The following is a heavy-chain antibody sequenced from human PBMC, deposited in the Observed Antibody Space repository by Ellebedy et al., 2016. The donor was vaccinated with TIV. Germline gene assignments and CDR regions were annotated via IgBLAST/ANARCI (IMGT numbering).Heavy chain of an antibody. D-gene: IGHD5-18*01. CDR2: MNYSGST. Sequence: SETLSLXXTVPGDSISSTLYYWNWIRQPPGKGLEWIGYMNYSGSTYYNPSLKSRGTISIDTSKNQFSLELTSVTAADTAVYFCAREDRGYSYGGPIDYWGQGTLVTVSS. V-gene: IGHV4-31*03. CDR3: AREDRGYSYGGPIDY. CDR1: GDSISSTLYY. J-gene: IGHJ4*02.